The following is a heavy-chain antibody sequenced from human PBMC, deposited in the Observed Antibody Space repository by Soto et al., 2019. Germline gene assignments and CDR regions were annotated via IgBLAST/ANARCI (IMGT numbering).Heavy chain of an antibody. Sequence: GGSLRLSCAASGFTFSSYSMNWVRQAPGKGLEWVSYISSSSSTIYYADSVKGRFTISRDNAKNSLYLQMNSLRDEDTAVYYCARDYSSHYYYYGMDVWGQGTMVTVSS. J-gene: IGHJ6*02. CDR3: ARDYSSHYYYYGMDV. CDR1: GFTFSSYS. D-gene: IGHD6-19*01. V-gene: IGHV3-48*02. CDR2: ISSSSSTI.